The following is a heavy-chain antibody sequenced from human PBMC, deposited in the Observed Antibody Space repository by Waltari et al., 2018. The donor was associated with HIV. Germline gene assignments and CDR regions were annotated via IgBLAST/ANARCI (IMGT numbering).Heavy chain of an antibody. CDR1: GFSVSNHW. J-gene: IGHJ4*02. Sequence: VQLVESGGGSIQTGGSLRPPCTASGFSVSNHWLDLVRPGPGKGLVWVARLNSDGSSRNYADAVKGRFVISRDNARNTVYLQLNSLRVEDTAMYFCARASHYIEFSTFDGDYYFDVWGRGTRVAVSS. CDR3: ARASHYIEFSTFDGDYYFDV. V-gene: IGHV3-74*01. CDR2: LNSDGSSR. D-gene: IGHD2-15*01.